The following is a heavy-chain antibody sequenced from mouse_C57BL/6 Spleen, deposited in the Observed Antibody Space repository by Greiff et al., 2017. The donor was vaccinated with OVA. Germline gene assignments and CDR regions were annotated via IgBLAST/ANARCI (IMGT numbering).Heavy chain of an antibody. J-gene: IGHJ3*01. Sequence: VHLVESGAELARPGASVKLSCKASGYTFTSYGISWVKQRTGQGLEWIGEIYPRSGNTYYNEKFKGKATLTADKSSSTAYMELRSLTSEDSAVYFCARRGFPNSPFAYWGQGTLVTVSA. CDR2: IYPRSGNT. CDR1: GYTFTSYG. CDR3: ARRGFPNSPFAY. D-gene: IGHD4-1*01. V-gene: IGHV1-81*01.